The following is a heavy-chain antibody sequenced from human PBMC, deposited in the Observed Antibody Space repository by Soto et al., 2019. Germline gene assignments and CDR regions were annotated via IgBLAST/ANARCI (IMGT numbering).Heavy chain of an antibody. D-gene: IGHD2-8*01. CDR2: ISYDGSNK. CDR3: ARDNGKHHQEENWFEP. Sequence: GGSLRLSCAASGFTFSSYAMHWVRQAPGKGLEWVAVISYDGSNKYYADSVKGRFTISRDNSKNTLYLQMSSLRAEDTAVYYCARDNGKHHQEENWFEPWGQGTLVTVSS. CDR1: GFTFSSYA. J-gene: IGHJ5*02. V-gene: IGHV3-30-3*01.